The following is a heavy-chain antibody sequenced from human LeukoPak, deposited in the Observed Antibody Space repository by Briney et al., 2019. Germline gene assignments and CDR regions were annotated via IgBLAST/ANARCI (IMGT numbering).Heavy chain of an antibody. Sequence: SGGSLRLSCAVSGFTFSSYWMHWVRQAPAKGLLWVSRISADGSSTSYADSVKGRFTISRDNAENTLYLQMNSLRDEDTALYYCATTIAAAPRVWGQGTLVTVSS. CDR3: ATTIAAAPRV. CDR2: ISADGSST. CDR1: GFTFSSYW. V-gene: IGHV3-74*01. D-gene: IGHD6-13*01. J-gene: IGHJ4*02.